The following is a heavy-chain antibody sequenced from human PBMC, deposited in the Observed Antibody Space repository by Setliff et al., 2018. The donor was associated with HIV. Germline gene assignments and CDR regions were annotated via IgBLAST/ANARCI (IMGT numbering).Heavy chain of an antibody. CDR2: AHHSGVT. V-gene: IGHV4-59*08. CDR1: GASIKDYY. D-gene: IGHD1-1*01. Sequence: SETLSLTCTVSGASIKDYYWNWIRQPPGKGLEWIGFAHHSGVTSYNPSLHSRVIIAVDTSRNQFSLRVNSITAADTALCYCARWGEPTIQAFDVWGLGTMVTVSS. J-gene: IGHJ3*01. CDR3: ARWGEPTIQAFDV.